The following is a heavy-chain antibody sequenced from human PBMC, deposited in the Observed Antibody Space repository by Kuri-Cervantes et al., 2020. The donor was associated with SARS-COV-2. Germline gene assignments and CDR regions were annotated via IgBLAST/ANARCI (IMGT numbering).Heavy chain of an antibody. V-gene: IGHV3-74*01. CDR3: ARDPDSSGWYAGDAFDI. CDR1: GFTFSSYW. CDR2: INSDGSST. Sequence: GGSLRLSCAASGFTFSSYWMHWVRQAPGKGLAWVSRINSDGSSTSYADSVKGRFTISRDNAKNTLYLQMNSLRAEDTAVYYRARDPDSSGWYAGDAFDIWGQGTMVTVSS. D-gene: IGHD6-19*01. J-gene: IGHJ3*02.